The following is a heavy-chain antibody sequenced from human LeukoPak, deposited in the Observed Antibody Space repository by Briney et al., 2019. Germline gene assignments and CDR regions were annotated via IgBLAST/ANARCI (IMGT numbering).Heavy chain of an antibody. CDR2: ISYDGSKT. CDR3: AKDLTGKTWAAAA. Sequence: GRSLRLSCAASGFTFTSYDMHWVRHAPGKGLEWVAVISYDGSKTYYVDSVKGRFTISRDNSKSTLYLQMNSLRAEDTAMYYCAKDLTGKTWAAAAWGQGTLVTVSS. J-gene: IGHJ5*02. D-gene: IGHD1-20*01. V-gene: IGHV3-30*18. CDR1: GFTFTSYD.